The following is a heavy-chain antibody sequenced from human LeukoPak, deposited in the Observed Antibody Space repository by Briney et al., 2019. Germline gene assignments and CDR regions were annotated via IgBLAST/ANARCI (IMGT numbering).Heavy chain of an antibody. V-gene: IGHV4-61*02. D-gene: IGHD6-19*01. CDR1: GGSISSGSYY. Sequence: SQTLSLTCTVSGGSISSGSYYWSWIRQPAGKGLEWIGRIYTSGSTNYNPSLKSRVTISVDTSKNQFSLKLSSVTAADTAVYYCARYSSGYGVDHWGQGTLVTVSS. CDR3: ARYSSGYGVDH. J-gene: IGHJ4*02. CDR2: IYTSGST.